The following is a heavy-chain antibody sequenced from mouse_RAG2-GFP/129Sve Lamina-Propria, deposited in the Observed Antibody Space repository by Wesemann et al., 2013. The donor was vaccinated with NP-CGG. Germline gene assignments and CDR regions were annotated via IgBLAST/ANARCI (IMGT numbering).Heavy chain of an antibody. Sequence: GAELVKPGASVKISCKASGYTFTDYYINWVKQRPGQGLEWIGKIGPGSGSTYYNEKFKGKATLTADKSSSTAYMQLSSLTSEDSAVYFCARCIWLRTFSYWYFDVWGTGTTVTVSS. CDR2: IGPGSGST. CDR1: GYTFTDYY. D-gene: IGHD2-2*01. J-gene: IGHJ1*03. CDR3: ARCIWLRTFSYWYFDV. V-gene: IGHV1-77*01.